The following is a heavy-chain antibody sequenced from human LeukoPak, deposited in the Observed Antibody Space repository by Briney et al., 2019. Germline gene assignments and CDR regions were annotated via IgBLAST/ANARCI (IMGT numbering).Heavy chain of an antibody. D-gene: IGHD2-2*02. V-gene: IGHV1-69*02. J-gene: IGHJ4*02. CDR2: PFLGIA. Sequence: PFLGIANYAQQFQGRVTITADKSTSTGYMEVSSLRSEDTAVYYCASAHCSSTSCYTEGVDYWGQGTLVTVSS. CDR3: ASAHCSSTSCYTEGVDY.